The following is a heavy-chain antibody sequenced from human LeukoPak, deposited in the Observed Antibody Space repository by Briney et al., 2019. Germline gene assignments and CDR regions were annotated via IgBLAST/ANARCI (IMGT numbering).Heavy chain of an antibody. CDR1: GGSFSSSSYS. Sequence: PSETLSLTCTVSGGSFSSSSYSWGWIRQPPGKGLEWIGSIYYCGSTYYNPSLKSRVTISVDTSKNQFSLKLSSVTAADTAVYYCARSDCSSTSCYAFDIWGQGTLVTVSS. V-gene: IGHV4-39*01. D-gene: IGHD2-2*01. J-gene: IGHJ4*02. CDR2: IYYCGST. CDR3: ARSDCSSTSCYAFDI.